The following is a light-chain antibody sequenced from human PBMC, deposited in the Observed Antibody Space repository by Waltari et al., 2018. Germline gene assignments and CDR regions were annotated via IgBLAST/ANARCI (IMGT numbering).Light chain of an antibody. CDR1: SSDVGGYNY. Sequence: QSALTQPRSVSGSPGQSVTISCTGTSSDVGGYNYVSWYQQHPGKAPQFLIYDVTKRPSGVPGRCSGSKSGNTASLTISGLQAEDEADYYCISYSDTNTWVFGGGTKVTVL. CDR2: DVT. CDR3: ISYSDTNTWV. J-gene: IGLJ3*02. V-gene: IGLV2-11*01.